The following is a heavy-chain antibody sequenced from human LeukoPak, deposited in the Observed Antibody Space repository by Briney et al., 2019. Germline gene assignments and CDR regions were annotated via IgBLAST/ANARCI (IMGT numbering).Heavy chain of an antibody. D-gene: IGHD3-10*01. Sequence: GGSLRLSCAASRFTLSSYGMHWVRQAPGKGPEWVAFIRNDGSNKYYPDSVKGRFTISRDNSKNTLYLQMNSLRAEDTAVYYCAKGVAYGSSALDYWGQGTLVTVSS. CDR2: IRNDGSNK. J-gene: IGHJ4*02. V-gene: IGHV3-30*02. CDR1: RFTLSSYG. CDR3: AKGVAYGSSALDY.